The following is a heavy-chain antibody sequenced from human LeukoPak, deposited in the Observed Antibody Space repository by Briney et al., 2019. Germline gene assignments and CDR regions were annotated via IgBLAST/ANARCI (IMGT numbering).Heavy chain of an antibody. CDR3: AKGYYDSDS. CDR1: GFTFSSYG. CDR2: IWYDGSNK. J-gene: IGHJ4*02. V-gene: IGHV3-30*02. Sequence: GGSLRLSCAASGFTFSSYGMHWVRQAPGKGLEWVAVIWYDGSNKYYADSVKGRFTISRDNYKNTLSLQMNSLRAEDTAIYYCAKGYYDSDSWGQGTLVTVSS. D-gene: IGHD3-22*01.